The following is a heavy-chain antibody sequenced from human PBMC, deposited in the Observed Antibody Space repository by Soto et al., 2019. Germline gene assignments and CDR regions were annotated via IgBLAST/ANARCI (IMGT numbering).Heavy chain of an antibody. CDR2: INYVGRT. CDR3: ARFRRNYFDY. V-gene: IGHV4-59*01. Sequence: LSLTCTVSGDSMSGFYWSWIRQTPGKGLEWIGYINYVGRTSYYSPSLQSRVTISLDSSKNQFSLILSSVTAADTAVFFCARFRRNYFDYWGQGTQVTVSS. CDR1: GDSMSGFY. J-gene: IGHJ4*02. D-gene: IGHD3-10*01.